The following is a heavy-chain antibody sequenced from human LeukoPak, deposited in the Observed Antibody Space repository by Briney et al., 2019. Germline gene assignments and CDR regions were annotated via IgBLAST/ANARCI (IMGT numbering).Heavy chain of an antibody. Sequence: GGSLRLSCAASGFTFSSYSMNWVRQAPGKGLEWVSSISSSSSYIYYADSVKGRFTISRDNAKNSLYLQMNSLRAEDTAVYYCASSGYCSGGSCPWGQGTLVTDSS. J-gene: IGHJ5*02. V-gene: IGHV3-21*01. D-gene: IGHD2-15*01. CDR3: ASSGYCSGGSCP. CDR1: GFTFSSYS. CDR2: ISSSSSYI.